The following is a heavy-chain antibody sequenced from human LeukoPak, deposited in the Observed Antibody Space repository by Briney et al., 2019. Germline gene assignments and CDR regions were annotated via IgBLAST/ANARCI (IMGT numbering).Heavy chain of an antibody. CDR2: ISSSSSTI. D-gene: IGHD6-19*01. Sequence: GGSLRLSCAASGFTFSSYSMNWVRQAPGKGLEWVSYISSSSSTIYYADSVKGRFTISRDNAKNSLYLQMNSLRAEDTAVYYCARGVAVAGTFGRPYYFDYWGQGTLVTVSS. J-gene: IGHJ4*02. V-gene: IGHV3-48*01. CDR3: ARGVAVAGTFGRPYYFDY. CDR1: GFTFSSYS.